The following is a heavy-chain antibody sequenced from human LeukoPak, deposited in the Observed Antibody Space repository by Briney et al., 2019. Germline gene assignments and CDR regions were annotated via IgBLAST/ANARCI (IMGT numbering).Heavy chain of an antibody. V-gene: IGHV3-23*01. CDR2: ISGSGGST. CDR1: GFTFSSYA. J-gene: IGHJ4*02. D-gene: IGHD5-18*01. Sequence: GGSLRLSCAASGFTFSSYAMNWVRQAPGKGLEWVSFISGSGGSTYHVDSVKGRFTISRDNSKNTLYLQMNSLRVEDTAVYYCAKTPYVDIRMVTFDYWGQGALVTVSS. CDR3: AKTPYVDIRMVTFDY.